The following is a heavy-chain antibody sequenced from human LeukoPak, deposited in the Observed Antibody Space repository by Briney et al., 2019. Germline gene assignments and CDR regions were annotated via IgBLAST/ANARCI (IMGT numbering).Heavy chain of an antibody. J-gene: IGHJ5*02. D-gene: IGHD3-10*01. Sequence: GGSLRLSCAASGFTFSSYSMNWVRQAPGKGLEWVSSISSSSSYIYYADSVKGRFTISRDNAKNSLYLQMNSLRAEDTAVYYCARGRDHLRGFRDNWFDPWGQGTLVTVSS. CDR3: ARGRDHLRGFRDNWFDP. V-gene: IGHV3-21*01. CDR2: ISSSSSYI. CDR1: GFTFSSYS.